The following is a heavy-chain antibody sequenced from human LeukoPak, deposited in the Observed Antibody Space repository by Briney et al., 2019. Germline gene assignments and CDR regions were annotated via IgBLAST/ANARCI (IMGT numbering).Heavy chain of an antibody. CDR2: IKSKTDGGTT. CDR3: TTEAGYSSAEDFDY. V-gene: IGHV3-15*07. D-gene: IGHD6-19*01. J-gene: IGHJ4*02. CDR1: GFTFSNAW. Sequence: PRGSLRLSCAASGFTFSNAWMNWVRQAPGKGLEWVGRIKSKTDGGTTDYAAPVKGRFTISRDDSKNTLYLQMNSLKTEDTAVYYCTTEAGYSSAEDFDYWGQGTLVTVSS.